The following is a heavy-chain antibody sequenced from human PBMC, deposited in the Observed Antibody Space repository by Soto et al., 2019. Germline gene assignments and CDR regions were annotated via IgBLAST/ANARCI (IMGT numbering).Heavy chain of an antibody. CDR2: ISAYNGNT. CDR3: AKIFLGIYINTGFAP. Sequence: ASVKVSCKASGYTFTSYGISWVRQAPGQGLEWMGWISAYNGNTNYAQKLQGRVTMTEDTSTDTAYMELSSLRSDDTAVYYCAKIFLGIYINTGFAPGGRETLFTFSS. J-gene: IGHJ5*02. D-gene: IGHD3-16*01. CDR1: GYTFTSYG. V-gene: IGHV1-18*01.